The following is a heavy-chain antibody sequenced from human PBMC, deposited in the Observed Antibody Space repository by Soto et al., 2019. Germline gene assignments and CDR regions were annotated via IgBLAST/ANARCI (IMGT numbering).Heavy chain of an antibody. J-gene: IGHJ5*02. CDR3: ANPPTGSSSSSWFDP. Sequence: GASVKVSCKASGGTFSSYAISWVRQAPGQGLEWMGGIIPILGIANYAQKFQGRVTITADESTSTAYMELSSLRSEDTAVYYCANPPTGSSSSSWFDPWGQGTLVTVSS. D-gene: IGHD6-6*01. CDR2: IIPILGIA. CDR1: GGTFSSYA. V-gene: IGHV1-69*10.